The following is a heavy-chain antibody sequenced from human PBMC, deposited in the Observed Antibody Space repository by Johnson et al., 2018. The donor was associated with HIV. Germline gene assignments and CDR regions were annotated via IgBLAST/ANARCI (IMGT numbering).Heavy chain of an antibody. CDR2: ISKDGSNK. V-gene: IGHV3-30*04. D-gene: IGHD5-12*01. J-gene: IGHJ3*01. CDR3: ASGDDDGF. CDR1: GFTFSNYA. Sequence: QVQLVESGGGVVQPGRSLRLSCAASGFTFSNYAMHWVRQAPGKGLEWAAVISKDGSNKYYGDSVKGRFTISRDNSKNTLYLQMNSLRGEDTAVYYCASGDDDGFWGQGTKVTVSS.